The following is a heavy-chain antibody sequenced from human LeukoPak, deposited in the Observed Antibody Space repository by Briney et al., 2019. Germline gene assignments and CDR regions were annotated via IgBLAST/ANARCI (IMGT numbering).Heavy chain of an antibody. CDR2: TYYRSMWYN. CDR1: GDSVSSNSAA. J-gene: IGHJ4*02. Sequence: SQTLSLTCAISGDSVSSNSAAWNWIRQSPSRGLEWLGRTYYRSMWYNDYAESVKSRIIINVDTSKNQFSLQLNSVTPEDTAVYYCGRAARFSSGYYNYWGQGTLVTVSS. V-gene: IGHV6-1*01. CDR3: GRAARFSSGYYNY. D-gene: IGHD6-19*01.